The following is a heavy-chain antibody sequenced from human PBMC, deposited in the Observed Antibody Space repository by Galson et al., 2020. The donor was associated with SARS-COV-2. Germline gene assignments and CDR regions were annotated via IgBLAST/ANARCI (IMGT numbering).Heavy chain of an antibody. CDR2: VYYSGST. Sequence: SETLSLTCTVSGDSISSSEAYWGWVRQPPGKGLEWIGSVYYSGSTYYNPSLKTRVTISIDTSKNQFSLKMNSVTAADTAVFYCARHVGQKAARSRWFDPWGQGTLVTVSS. V-gene: IGHV4-39*01. D-gene: IGHD6-6*01. J-gene: IGHJ5*02. CDR3: ARHVGQKAARSRWFDP. CDR1: GDSISSSEAY.